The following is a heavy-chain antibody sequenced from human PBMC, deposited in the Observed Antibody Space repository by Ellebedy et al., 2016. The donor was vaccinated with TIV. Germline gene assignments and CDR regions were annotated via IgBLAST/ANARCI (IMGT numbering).Heavy chain of an antibody. V-gene: IGHV3-48*01. CDR3: AAAAGAGDDAFDI. CDR2: ISSSSRII. J-gene: IGHJ3*02. Sequence: GESLKISXAASGFTFIIYSLNWVRQAPGKGLKWVSYISSSSRIIYYADSVKGRFTISRDNAKNSLYLQMNSLRAEDTAVYYCAAAAGAGDDAFDIWGQGTMVTVSS. D-gene: IGHD6-13*01. CDR1: GFTFIIYS.